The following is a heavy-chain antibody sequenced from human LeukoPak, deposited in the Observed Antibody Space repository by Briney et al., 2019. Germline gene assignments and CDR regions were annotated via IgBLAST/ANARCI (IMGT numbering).Heavy chain of an antibody. CDR1: GGSISSSSYS. J-gene: IGHJ4*02. V-gene: IGHV4-39*01. D-gene: IGHD4-17*01. CDR2: IKYSGST. CDR3: ARHDYGDYKFDY. Sequence: PSETLSLTCTVSGGSISSSSYSWGWIRQPPGKGLEWIGSIKYSGSTYYNPSLKSRVTISVDTSKTQFSLKVSSVTAADTAVYYCARHDYGDYKFDYWGQGTLVTVSS.